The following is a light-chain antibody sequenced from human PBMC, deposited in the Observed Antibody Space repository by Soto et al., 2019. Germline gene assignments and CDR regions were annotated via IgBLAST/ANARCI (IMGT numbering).Light chain of an antibody. CDR2: DAS. J-gene: IGKJ4*01. Sequence: TLSLSPGSRATLSCRALQSVSVSVAWYQRYPGQAPRRLIYDASNSATGIPARFGGSGSGTDFTLTISGLEPEDLAVYYCQKRSNWPPGLTFGGGTKVDIK. V-gene: IGKV3-11*01. CDR1: QSVSVS. CDR3: QKRSNWPPGLT.